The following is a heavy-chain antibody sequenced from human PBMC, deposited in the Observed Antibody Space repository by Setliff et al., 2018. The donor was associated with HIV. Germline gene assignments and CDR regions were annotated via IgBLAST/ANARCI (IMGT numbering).Heavy chain of an antibody. D-gene: IGHD5-18*01. J-gene: IGHJ4*02. V-gene: IGHV4-39*07. CDR3: ARGAYRDGYDY. CDR1: GGSISSSSYY. Sequence: SETLSLTCTVSGGSISSSSYYWGWIRQPPGKGLEWIGEINHRGSTNHNPSLKSRVTISLDTSKNQVSLKLSSVAAADTAVYHCARGAYRDGYDYWGQGTLVTVSS. CDR2: INHRGST.